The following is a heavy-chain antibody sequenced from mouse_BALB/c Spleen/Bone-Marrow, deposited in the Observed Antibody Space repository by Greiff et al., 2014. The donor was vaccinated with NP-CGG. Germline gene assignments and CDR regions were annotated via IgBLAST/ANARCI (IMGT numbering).Heavy chain of an antibody. CDR3: AKQEGFSYAMDY. CDR2: IWGDGST. CDR1: GFSATSYG. Sequence: QVQLQQPGPGLVAPSQSLSITCTVSGFSATSYGVSWVRQPPGKGLEWLGVIWGDGSTNYHSALISRLSISKDNSKSQVLLKLNSLQTDDTATYYCAKQEGFSYAMDYWGQGTSVTVSS. V-gene: IGHV2-3*01. J-gene: IGHJ4*01.